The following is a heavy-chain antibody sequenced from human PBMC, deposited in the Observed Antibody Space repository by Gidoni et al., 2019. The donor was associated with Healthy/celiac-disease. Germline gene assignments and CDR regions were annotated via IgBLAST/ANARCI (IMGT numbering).Heavy chain of an antibody. CDR1: GFSLSTSGVG. Sequence: QITLKESGPTLVKPTQTLTLTCTFSGFSLSTSGVGVGWIRQPPGKALEWLALIYWNDDKRYSPSLKSRLTITKDTSKNQVVLTMTNMDPVDTATYYCAHRRGMPTGYYYGMDVWGQGTTVTVSS. J-gene: IGHJ6*02. V-gene: IGHV2-5*01. D-gene: IGHD2-2*01. CDR3: AHRRGMPTGYYYGMDV. CDR2: IYWNDDK.